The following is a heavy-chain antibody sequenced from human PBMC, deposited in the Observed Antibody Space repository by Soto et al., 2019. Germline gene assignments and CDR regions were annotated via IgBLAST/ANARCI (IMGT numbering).Heavy chain of an antibody. CDR3: ARDWEYYDYVWGSYRKYNWFDP. J-gene: IGHJ5*02. Sequence: SETLSLTCAVYGGSFSGYYWGWIRQPPGKGLEWIGEINHSGSTNYNPSIKSRVTISVDTSKNQFSLKLRSVTAADTAVYYCARDWEYYDYVWGSYRKYNWFDPWGQGTLVTVSS. D-gene: IGHD3-16*02. CDR2: INHSGST. CDR1: GGSFSGYY. V-gene: IGHV4-34*01.